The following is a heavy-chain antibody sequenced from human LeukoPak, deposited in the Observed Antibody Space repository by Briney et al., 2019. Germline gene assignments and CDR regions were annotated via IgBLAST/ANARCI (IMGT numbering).Heavy chain of an antibody. J-gene: IGHJ5*02. CDR1: GDSIGSYY. CDR2: IYYSGST. V-gene: IGHV4-59*08. D-gene: IGHD1-26*01. Sequence: SETLSLTCTVSGDSIGSYYWSWIRQPPGKGLEWIGYIYYSGSTIYNPSLKSRVTISVDTSKSQFSLKLSSVTAADTAVYYCARLPSGSYVVDPWGQGTLVTVSS. CDR3: ARLPSGSYVVDP.